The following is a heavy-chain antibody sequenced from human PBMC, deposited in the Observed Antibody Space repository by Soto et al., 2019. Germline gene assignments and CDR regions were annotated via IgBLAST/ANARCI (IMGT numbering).Heavy chain of an antibody. CDR1: GYTFTGYY. CDR2: INPNSGGT. J-gene: IGHJ6*02. D-gene: IGHD1-26*01. V-gene: IGHV1-2*02. Sequence: ASVKVSCKASGYTFTGYYMHWVRQAPGQGLEWMGWINPNSGGTNYAQKFQGRVTMTRDTSISTAYMELSRLRSDDTAVYYCARDLAMRSGSPSGSYYGMDVWGQGTTVTVSS. CDR3: ARDLAMRSGSPSGSYYGMDV.